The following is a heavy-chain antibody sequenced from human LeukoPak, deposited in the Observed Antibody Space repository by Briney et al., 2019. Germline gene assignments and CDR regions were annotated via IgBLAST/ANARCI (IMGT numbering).Heavy chain of an antibody. CDR1: GYTFTGYY. Sequence: GASVKVSCKASGYTFTGYYMHWVRQAPGQGLEWMGWINPNSGGTNSAQKFQGRVTMTRDTSISTAYMELSRLRSDDTAVYYCARHGSITMVRGKRRYYYMDVWGKGTTVTISS. V-gene: IGHV1-2*02. D-gene: IGHD3-10*01. CDR2: INPNSGGT. J-gene: IGHJ6*03. CDR3: ARHGSITMVRGKRRYYYMDV.